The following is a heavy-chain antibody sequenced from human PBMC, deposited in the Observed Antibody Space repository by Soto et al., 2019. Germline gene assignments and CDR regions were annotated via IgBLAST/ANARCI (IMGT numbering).Heavy chain of an antibody. J-gene: IGHJ4*02. V-gene: IGHV1-18*04. CDR1: NYTFTYYG. D-gene: IGHD2-2*01. CDR2: ISAYSGYT. CDR3: ASDYCSSSKCSRYNYFDF. Sequence: QVHLEQSGVEVKKPGASVKVSCKASNYTFTYYGISWVRQAPGQGLEWMGWISAYSGYTNYAQNLQGRVFMNTDTSTNTAYLELWSLRADDAAMYYWASDYCSSSKCSRYNYFDFWGQGTLITVSS.